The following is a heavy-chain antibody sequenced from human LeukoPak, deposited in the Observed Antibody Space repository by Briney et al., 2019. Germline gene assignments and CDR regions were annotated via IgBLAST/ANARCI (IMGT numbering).Heavy chain of an antibody. J-gene: IGHJ4*02. CDR3: ARRLEYSGSKGVFDY. CDR1: GFTFSSFA. Sequence: PGGSLRLSCAASGFTFSSFAMTWVRQAPGKGLEWVSIIYSGGYTDYTDSVKGRFTISRDNSKNTLDLQMNSLRAEDTAVYYCARRLEYSGSKGVFDYWGQGTLVTVSS. D-gene: IGHD1-26*01. V-gene: IGHV3-66*01. CDR2: IYSGGYT.